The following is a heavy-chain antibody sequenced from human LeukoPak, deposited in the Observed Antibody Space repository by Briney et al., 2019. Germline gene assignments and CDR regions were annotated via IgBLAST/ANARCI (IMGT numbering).Heavy chain of an antibody. CDR1: GGSISSGGYY. CDR2: IYYSGST. CDR3: ARVRFLELIDY. V-gene: IGHV4-31*03. Sequence: SQTLSLTCTVSGGSISSGGYYWSWIRQHPGRGLEWIGYIYYSGSTYYNPSLKSRVTISVDTSKNQFSLKLSSVTAADTAVYYCARVRFLELIDYWGQGTLVTVSS. J-gene: IGHJ4*02. D-gene: IGHD3-3*01.